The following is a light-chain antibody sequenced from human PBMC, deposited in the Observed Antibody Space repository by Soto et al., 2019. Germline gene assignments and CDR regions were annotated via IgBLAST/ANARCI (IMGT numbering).Light chain of an antibody. CDR2: DVS. Sequence: QSVLTQPRSVSGSPGQSVTISCTGTSSDVGTYNYVSWYQQHPGKAPKLMIYDVSQRPSGVPDRFSGSKSGNTASLTTSGLQAEDESDYYRCSYAGSYTSVFGGGTKLTVL. CDR1: SSDVGTYNY. CDR3: CSYAGSYTSV. V-gene: IGLV2-11*01. J-gene: IGLJ2*01.